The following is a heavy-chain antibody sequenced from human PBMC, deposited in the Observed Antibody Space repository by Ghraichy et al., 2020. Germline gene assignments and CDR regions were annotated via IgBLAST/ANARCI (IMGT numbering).Heavy chain of an antibody. Sequence: GGSLRLSCAASGFTFSSYSMNWVRQAPGKGLEWVSYISSSSTIYYADSVKGRFTISRDNAKNSLYLQMNSLRDEDTAVYYCARDRPSIAAAVRFDYWGQGTLVTVSS. CDR2: ISSSSTI. V-gene: IGHV3-48*02. D-gene: IGHD6-13*01. CDR3: ARDRPSIAAAVRFDY. J-gene: IGHJ4*02. CDR1: GFTFSSYS.